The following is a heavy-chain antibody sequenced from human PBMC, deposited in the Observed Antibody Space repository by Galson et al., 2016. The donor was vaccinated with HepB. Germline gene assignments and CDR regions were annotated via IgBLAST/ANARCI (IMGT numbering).Heavy chain of an antibody. Sequence: SLRLSCAASGFTFNDYYMSWIRQAPGKGLEWVSYISTSGNTIYYADSVKGRFTISRDTAKRSVYPQMNSLRAYDTAVYYCTRKSGQLKLLQWVDYFDYWSQGPQVTVSS. CDR3: TRKSGQLKLLQWVDYFDY. V-gene: IGHV3-11*01. CDR1: GFTFNDYY. J-gene: IGHJ4*02. D-gene: IGHD6-19*01. CDR2: ISTSGNTI.